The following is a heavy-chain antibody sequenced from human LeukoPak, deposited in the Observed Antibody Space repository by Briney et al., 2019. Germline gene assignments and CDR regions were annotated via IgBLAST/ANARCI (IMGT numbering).Heavy chain of an antibody. CDR3: AKDSRRDGWPVYSYLFDY. D-gene: IGHD6-19*01. J-gene: IGHJ4*02. Sequence: PGGSLRLSCAASGFTFSSYWMHWVRQAPGKGLEWVAFIRYDGSNKYYADSVKGRFTISRDNSKNTLYLQMNSLRAEDTAVYYCAKDSRRDGWPVYSYLFDYWGQGTLVTVSS. V-gene: IGHV3-30*02. CDR1: GFTFSSYW. CDR2: IRYDGSNK.